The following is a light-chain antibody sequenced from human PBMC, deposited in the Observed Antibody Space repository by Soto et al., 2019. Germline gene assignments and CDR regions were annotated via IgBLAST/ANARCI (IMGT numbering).Light chain of an antibody. CDR3: QQSYSPPPT. CDR1: QAILTY. Sequence: IPLTPSPSSLSAAVGHRLIITCLASQAILTYLKWLQQKAGKAPRLLIYDASKLLSGVPSRFSGSGSGTDLTLTISSLQPEDFATYYCQQSYSPPPTFGQGTKVDIK. CDR2: DAS. V-gene: IGKV1-39*01. J-gene: IGKJ1*01.